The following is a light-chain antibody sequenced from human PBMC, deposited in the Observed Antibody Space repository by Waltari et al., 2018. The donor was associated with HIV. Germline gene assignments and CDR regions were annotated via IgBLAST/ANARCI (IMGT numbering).Light chain of an antibody. Sequence: QSALTQPASVSGSPGQSITISCIGTTSDIGSYNLFSWYQQHPGKAPTIIIYEVSQRPSGISNRFSGSKSGNTDSLTISGLQADDEADYYCCSYAGRTYLFGAGTKVTVL. J-gene: IGLJ1*01. CDR3: CSYAGRTYL. CDR1: TSDIGSYNL. CDR2: EVS. V-gene: IGLV2-23*02.